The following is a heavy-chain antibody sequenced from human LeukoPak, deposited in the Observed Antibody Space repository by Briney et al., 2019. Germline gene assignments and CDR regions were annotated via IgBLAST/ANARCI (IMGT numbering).Heavy chain of an antibody. CDR1: GGSITSGEHY. D-gene: IGHD3-22*01. J-gene: IGHJ4*02. CDR3: AGDQYDSSGYFLGNDY. V-gene: IGHV4-30-4*01. CDR2: VAYTGST. Sequence: SQTLSLTCTVSGGSITSGEHYCSWIRQPPGKGLEWIGYVAYTGSTNYNPSLSSRVTMSVDTSKNQFSLKLSSVTAADTAVYYCAGDQYDSSGYFLGNDYWGQGILVTVSS.